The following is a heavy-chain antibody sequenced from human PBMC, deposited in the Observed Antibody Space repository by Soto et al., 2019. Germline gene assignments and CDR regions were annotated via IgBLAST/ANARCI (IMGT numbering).Heavy chain of an antibody. J-gene: IGHJ5*02. CDR2: IYHSGST. Sequence: ASETLSLTCIVSGGSVSSSNWWSWVRQPPGKGLGWIGEIYHSGSTTYNPSLKSRATISVDKSENQFSLRLKSVTAADTAVYYCASVGSDYDNSGYYLPWGPGTLVTVSS. CDR3: ASVGSDYDNSGYYLP. CDR1: GGSVSSSNW. V-gene: IGHV4-4*02. D-gene: IGHD3-22*01.